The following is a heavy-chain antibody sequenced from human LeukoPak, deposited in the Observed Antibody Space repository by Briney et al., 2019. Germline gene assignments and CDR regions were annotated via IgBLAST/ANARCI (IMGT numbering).Heavy chain of an antibody. CDR1: GGSFSGYY. CDR3: ARRRRPNSYGRSYYFDY. V-gene: IGHV4-34*01. D-gene: IGHD5-18*01. Sequence: SETLSLTCAVYGGSFSGYYWSWIRQPPGKGLEWIGEINHSGSTNYNPSLKSRVTISVDTSKNQFSLKLSSVTAADTAVYYCARRRRPNSYGRSYYFDYWGQGTLVTVSS. J-gene: IGHJ4*02. CDR2: INHSGST.